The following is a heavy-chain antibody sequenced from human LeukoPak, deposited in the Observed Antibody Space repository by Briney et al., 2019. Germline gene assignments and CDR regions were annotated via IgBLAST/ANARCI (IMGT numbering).Heavy chain of an antibody. CDR2: IIPIFGTA. CDR1: GGTFSSYA. D-gene: IGHD3-10*01. V-gene: IGHV1-69*13. Sequence: SVKVSCKASGGTFSSYAISWVRQAPGQGLEWMGGIIPIFGTANYAQKFQGRVTITADESTSTAYMELSSLRSEDTAVYYCARDTHYYGSGSYDLYGMDVWGQGTTVTVSS. J-gene: IGHJ6*02. CDR3: ARDTHYYGSGSYDLYGMDV.